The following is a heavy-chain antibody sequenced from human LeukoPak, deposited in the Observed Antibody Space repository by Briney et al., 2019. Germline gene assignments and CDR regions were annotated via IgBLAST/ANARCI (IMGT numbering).Heavy chain of an antibody. CDR1: GFTLSSYW. V-gene: IGHV3-7*01. CDR3: ARELRFLEWLNFDY. CDR2: IKQDGSEK. D-gene: IGHD3-3*01. J-gene: IGHJ4*02. Sequence: GGSLRLSCAASGFTLSSYWMSWVRQAPGKGLEWVANIKQDGSEKYYVDSVKGRFTISRDNAKNSLYLQMNSLRAEDTAVYYCARELRFLEWLNFDYWGQGTLVTVSS.